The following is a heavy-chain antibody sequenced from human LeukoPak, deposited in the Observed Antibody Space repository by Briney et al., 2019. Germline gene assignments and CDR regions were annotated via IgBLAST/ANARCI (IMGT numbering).Heavy chain of an antibody. V-gene: IGHV5-10-1*01. J-gene: IGHJ6*04. CDR1: GDSFTSYW. D-gene: IGHD2-2*02. Sequence: GESLRISCKSSGDSFTSYWISWVRQMPGKGLEWMGRIDPSDSYTNYSPSFQGHVTISADKSISTAYLQWSSQKASDTAMYYCARQPTDIVVVPAAISGIDYYGMDVWGKGTTVTVSS. CDR3: ARQPTDIVVVPAAISGIDYYGMDV. CDR2: IDPSDSYT.